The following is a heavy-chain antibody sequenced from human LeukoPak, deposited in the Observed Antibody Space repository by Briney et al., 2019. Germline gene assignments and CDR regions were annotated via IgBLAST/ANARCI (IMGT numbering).Heavy chain of an antibody. J-gene: IGHJ4*02. CDR1: GFTFSSYG. Sequence: GGSLRLSCAASGFTFSSYGMHWVRQAPGKGLEWVAVIWYDGSNKYYADSVKGRFTISRDNSKNTLYLQMNSLRAEDTAVYYCARGNNYYDSSGYYSGDYWGQGTLVTVSS. D-gene: IGHD3-22*01. CDR2: IWYDGSNK. V-gene: IGHV3-33*01. CDR3: ARGNNYYDSSGYYSGDY.